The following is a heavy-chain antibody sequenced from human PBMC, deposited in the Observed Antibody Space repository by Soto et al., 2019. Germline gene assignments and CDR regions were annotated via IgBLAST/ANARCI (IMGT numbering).Heavy chain of an antibody. CDR2: IKSKTDGGTT. Sequence: GGTLRLSCTASGFTFGDYAMNWVRQAPGKGLEWVGRIKSKTDGGTTDYAAPVKGRFTISRDDSKNTLYLQMNSLKTEDTAVYYCTTKAQLLAYHHYRIDVSGQRTTDTGSS. J-gene: IGHJ6*02. D-gene: IGHD2-2*01. CDR1: GFTFGDYA. CDR3: TTKAQLLAYHHYRIDV. V-gene: IGHV3-15*07.